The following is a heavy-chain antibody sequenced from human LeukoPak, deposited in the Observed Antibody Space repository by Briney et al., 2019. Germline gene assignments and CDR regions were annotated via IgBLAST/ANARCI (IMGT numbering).Heavy chain of an antibody. CDR2: IKQDGSEK. Sequence: PGGSLRLXCAASGFTFSSYWMSWVRQAPGKGLEWVANIKQDGSEKYYVDSVKGRFTISRDNAKNSLYLQMNSLRAEDTAVYYCARDPPGYCSSTSCHQGFDPWGQGTLVTVSS. J-gene: IGHJ5*02. CDR3: ARDPPGYCSSTSCHQGFDP. D-gene: IGHD2-2*01. CDR1: GFTFSSYW. V-gene: IGHV3-7*01.